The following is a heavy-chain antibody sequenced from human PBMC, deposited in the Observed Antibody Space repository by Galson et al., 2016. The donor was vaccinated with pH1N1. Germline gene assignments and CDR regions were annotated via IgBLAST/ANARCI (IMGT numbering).Heavy chain of an antibody. CDR2: ISYDGSNK. V-gene: IGHV3-30*18. Sequence: SLRLSCAASGFTFSTYGMHWVRQAPGKGLEWVAVISYDGSNKYYADSVKGRFTISRDNSKNTLYMQMNSLRAEDTAVYYCAKSPLFDGDYVGMDVWGQGTTVTVS. J-gene: IGHJ6*02. CDR3: AKSPLFDGDYVGMDV. CDR1: GFTFSTYG. D-gene: IGHD4-17*01.